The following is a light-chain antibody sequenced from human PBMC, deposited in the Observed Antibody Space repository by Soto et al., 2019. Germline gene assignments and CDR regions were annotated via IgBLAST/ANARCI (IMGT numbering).Light chain of an antibody. J-gene: IGLJ1*01. Sequence: QSVLTQPPSVSAAPGQKVTISCSGSSSNIGSNYVSWYQQLPGTAPKLLIYDNDNRPSGIPDRFSGSKSGTSATLGITGLQTGDEADYYCGTRDSSRTGYVFGTGTKLTVL. CDR1: SSNIGSNY. V-gene: IGLV1-51*01. CDR2: DND. CDR3: GTRDSSRTGYV.